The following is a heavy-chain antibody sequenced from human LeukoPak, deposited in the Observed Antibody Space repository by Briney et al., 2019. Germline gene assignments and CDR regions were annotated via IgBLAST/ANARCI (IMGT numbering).Heavy chain of an antibody. V-gene: IGHV1-2*02. J-gene: IGHJ4*02. Sequence: ASVKVSCKASGYTFTGYYMHWVRQAPGQGLEWMGWINPNSGGTNYAQKFQGRVTMTRDTSISTAYMELSRLRSDDTAVYYCARDYYDFWSAFDYWGQGTLVTVSS. CDR1: GYTFTGYY. CDR2: INPNSGGT. CDR3: ARDYYDFWSAFDY. D-gene: IGHD3-3*01.